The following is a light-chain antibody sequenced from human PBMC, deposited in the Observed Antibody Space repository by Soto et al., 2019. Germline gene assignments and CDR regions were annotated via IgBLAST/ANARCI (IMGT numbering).Light chain of an antibody. Sequence: QSVLTQPPSVSGSPGQSVTIPCTGTSSDVGSYNRVSWYQQPPGTAPKLMIYEVSNRPSGVPDRFSGSKSGNTASLTISGLQAEDEADYYCSLYTSSSTWVFGGGTQLTVL. CDR2: EVS. CDR3: SLYTSSSTWV. J-gene: IGLJ7*01. CDR1: SSDVGSYNR. V-gene: IGLV2-18*01.